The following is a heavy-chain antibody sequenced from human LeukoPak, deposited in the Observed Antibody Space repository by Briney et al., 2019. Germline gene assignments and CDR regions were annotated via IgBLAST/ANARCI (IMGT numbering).Heavy chain of an antibody. CDR2: IYYSGST. D-gene: IGHD1-26*01. CDR3: ARGRGSYLY. CDR1: GGSISSYY. V-gene: IGHV4-59*01. J-gene: IGHJ4*02. Sequence: SETLSLTCSVSGGSISSYYWSWIRQPPGKGLEWIGYIYYSGSTNYNPSLKSRVTISVVTSKNQFSLKLSSVTAADTAVYYCARGRGSYLYWGQGTLVTVSS.